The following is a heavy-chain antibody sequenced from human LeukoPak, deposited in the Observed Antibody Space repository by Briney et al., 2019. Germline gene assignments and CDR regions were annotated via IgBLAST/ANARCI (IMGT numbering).Heavy chain of an antibody. J-gene: IGHJ6*03. Sequence: GGSLRLSCAASGFTFSSYSMNWVRQAPGKGLEWVSYISGSSSTIYYADSVKGRFTISRNNAKNSLSLQMNSLRAEDTAVYYCARGEIELIEYSSSSPYYYYYMDVWGKGTTVTVSS. CDR1: GFTFSSYS. V-gene: IGHV3-48*01. CDR2: ISGSSSTI. CDR3: ARGEIELIEYSSSSPYYYYYMDV. D-gene: IGHD6-6*01.